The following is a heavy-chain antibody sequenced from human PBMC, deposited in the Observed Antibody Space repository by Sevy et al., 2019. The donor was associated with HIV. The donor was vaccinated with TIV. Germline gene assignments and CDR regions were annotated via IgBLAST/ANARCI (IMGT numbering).Heavy chain of an antibody. CDR2: VDPNSGGT. CDR3: AISVYGSGTYLNDY. J-gene: IGHJ4*02. D-gene: IGHD3-10*01. Sequence: ASVKVSCKASGYMFTGYYVHWVRQAPGQGLEWMGWVDPNSGGTNYGQKFQGRVTMTSDTSISTAYMELSGLRSDDTAVYYCAISVYGSGTYLNDYWGQGTLVTVSS. V-gene: IGHV1-2*02. CDR1: GYMFTGYY.